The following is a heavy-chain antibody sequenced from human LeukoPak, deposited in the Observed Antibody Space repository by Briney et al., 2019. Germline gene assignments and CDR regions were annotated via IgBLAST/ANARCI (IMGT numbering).Heavy chain of an antibody. CDR1: GFTFSDYY. D-gene: IGHD2-8*01. V-gene: IGHV3-11*01. J-gene: IGHJ6*03. CDR3: ARDSIVRGNIGNDMDV. CDR2: ISHSGRTM. Sequence: GGSLRLSCAASGFTFSDYYMSWIRQAPGKGLEWVSYISHSGRTMYYADSVKGRFTISRDNAKNSLYLQMNSLRAGDTAVYYCARDSIVRGNIGNDMDVWGKGTSVTVSS.